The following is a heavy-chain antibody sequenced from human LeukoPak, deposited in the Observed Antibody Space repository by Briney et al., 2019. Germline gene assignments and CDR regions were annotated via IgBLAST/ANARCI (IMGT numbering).Heavy chain of an antibody. J-gene: IGHJ4*02. CDR1: RFTVSSNY. CDR3: ARGRFGLSLDY. Sequence: GGSLRLSCAASRFTVSSNYMSWVRQAPGKGLEWVSFIYSSGSTYYADSVRGRFTISRDNSNNTLYLQMNSLRVEDTAVYYCARGRFGLSLDYWGQGTLVTVSS. D-gene: IGHD3-16*01. V-gene: IGHV3-66*01. CDR2: IYSSGST.